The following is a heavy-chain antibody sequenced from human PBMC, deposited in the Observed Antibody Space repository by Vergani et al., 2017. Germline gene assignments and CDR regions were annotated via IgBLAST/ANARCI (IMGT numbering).Heavy chain of an antibody. D-gene: IGHD3-10*01. CDR1: GFTVSSNY. CDR2: ISGSGGST. CDR3: AKDRTTNMFRGAYGMDV. J-gene: IGHJ6*02. V-gene: IGHV3-23*01. Sequence: EQLLQSGGGVVQPGGSLRLSCAASGFTVSSNYMSWVRQAPGKGLEWVSAISGSGGSTYYADSVKGRFTISRDNSKNTLYLQMNSLRAEDTAVYYCAKDRTTNMFRGAYGMDVWGQGTTVTVSS.